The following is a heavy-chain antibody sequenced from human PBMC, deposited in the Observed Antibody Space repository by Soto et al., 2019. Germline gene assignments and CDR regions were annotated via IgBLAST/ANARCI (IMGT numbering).Heavy chain of an antibody. D-gene: IGHD3-22*01. J-gene: IGHJ4*02. Sequence: PSETLSLTCTVSGSSIGSYHWNWIRQSPGRGLEWIGNIYYSGTTNYNPSLKSRVVISVDTSNNQFSLKLSSVTAADTAVYYCARVGGADYYDSSGYSPYYFDYWGQGTLVTVSS. CDR2: IYYSGTT. CDR3: ARVGGADYYDSSGYSPYYFDY. V-gene: IGHV4-59*12. CDR1: GSSIGSYH.